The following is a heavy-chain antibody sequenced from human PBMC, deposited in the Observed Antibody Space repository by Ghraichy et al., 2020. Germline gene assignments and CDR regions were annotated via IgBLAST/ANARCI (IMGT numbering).Heavy chain of an antibody. Sequence: GESLNISSTASGFTFDAYAMAWVRQAPGKGLEWVSSISGTGNSAYYAGSVKGRFTISRDNSKSTLYLQMNSLSAEDTAIYFCAKDRDSGSYDYFDFWGQGTLATVSS. V-gene: IGHV3-23*01. CDR1: GFTFDAYA. J-gene: IGHJ4*02. CDR3: AKDRDSGSYDYFDF. D-gene: IGHD1-26*01. CDR2: ISGTGNSA.